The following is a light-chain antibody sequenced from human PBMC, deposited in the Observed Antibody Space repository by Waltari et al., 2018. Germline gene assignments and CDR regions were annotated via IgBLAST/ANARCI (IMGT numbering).Light chain of an antibody. CDR1: SSAAGGSNY. CDR3: SSYTSSNSYV. CDR2: DVS. V-gene: IGLV2-14*03. J-gene: IGLJ1*01. Sequence: QSALTQPASVSGSPGQSITISCTGTSSAAGGSNYVSWYQQHPGKGPKLMTYDVSNRPSGVPNRFSGSKSGNTASLTISGLQAEDEADYYCSSYTSSNSYVFGTGTKVTVL.